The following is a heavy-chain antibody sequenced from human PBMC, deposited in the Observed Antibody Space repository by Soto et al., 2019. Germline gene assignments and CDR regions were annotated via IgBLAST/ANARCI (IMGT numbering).Heavy chain of an antibody. CDR2: TSYDGSKK. D-gene: IGHD3-10*01. CDR1: GFAFGTYG. CDR3: AKDRGLADPHYYGLDV. V-gene: IGHV3-30*18. J-gene: IGHJ6*02. Sequence: GGSLRLSCAASGFAFGTYGMHWVRQAPGKGLEWVAVTSYDGSKKYYADSVKGRFTISRDNSNNTVYLQMNSLRLEDTAIYYCAKDRGLADPHYYGLDVWGQGTTVTVSS.